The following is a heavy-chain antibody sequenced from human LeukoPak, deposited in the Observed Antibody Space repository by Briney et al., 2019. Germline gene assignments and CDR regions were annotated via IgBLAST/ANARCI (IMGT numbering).Heavy chain of an antibody. CDR3: GRNLRYFDWLLSPPPSYYFDY. Sequence: GPVKVSCKASGYTFTGYYMHWVRQAPGQGLEWMGIINPSGGSTSYAQKFQGRVTMTRDTSTSTAYMELRSLRSDDTAVYYCGRNLRYFDWLLSPPPSYYFDYWGQGTLVTVSS. CDR2: INPSGGST. CDR1: GYTFTGYY. V-gene: IGHV1-46*01. D-gene: IGHD3-9*01. J-gene: IGHJ4*02.